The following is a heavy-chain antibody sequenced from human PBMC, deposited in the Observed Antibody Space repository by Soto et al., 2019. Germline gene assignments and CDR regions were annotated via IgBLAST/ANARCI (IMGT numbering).Heavy chain of an antibody. CDR2: ISGSGGST. V-gene: IGHV3-23*01. CDR1: GFTFSSYA. D-gene: IGHD3-3*01. CDR3: ANNYDFWSGSKLYYFDY. Sequence: GGSLRLSCAASGFTFSSYAMSWVRQAPGKGLEWVSAISGSGGSTYYADSVKGRFTISRDNSKNTLYLQMNSLRAEDTAVYYCANNYDFWSGSKLYYFDYWGQGTLVTVSS. J-gene: IGHJ4*02.